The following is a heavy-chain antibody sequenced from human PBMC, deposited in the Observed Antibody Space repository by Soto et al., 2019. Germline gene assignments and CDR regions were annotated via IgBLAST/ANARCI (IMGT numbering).Heavy chain of an antibody. D-gene: IGHD3-10*01. CDR3: ARHIYMVRGVIIDY. V-gene: IGHV1-18*04. CDR2: IDPYNSNT. CDR1: GYTFTSYG. Sequence: QVQLVQSGAEVKKPGASVKVSCKASGYTFTSYGMSWVRQAPGQGLEWMGWIDPYNSNTKYEQKFQARITMTTDTSTSTAYMELRSLRSDDTALYYCARHIYMVRGVIIDYWGQGTLVTVSS. J-gene: IGHJ4*02.